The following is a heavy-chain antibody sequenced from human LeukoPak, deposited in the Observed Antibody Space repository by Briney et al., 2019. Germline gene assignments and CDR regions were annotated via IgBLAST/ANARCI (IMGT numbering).Heavy chain of an antibody. D-gene: IGHD5-18*01. J-gene: IGHJ4*02. CDR3: ARDGVDTAMVDLFDY. V-gene: IGHV3-7*01. CDR2: IKQDGSEK. CDR1: GFTFSSYW. Sequence: GGSLRLSCAASGFTFSSYWTSWVRQAPGKGLEWVANIKQDGSEKYYVDSVKGRFTISRDNAKNSLYLQMNSLRAEDTAVYYCARDGVDTAMVDLFDYWGQGTLVTVSS.